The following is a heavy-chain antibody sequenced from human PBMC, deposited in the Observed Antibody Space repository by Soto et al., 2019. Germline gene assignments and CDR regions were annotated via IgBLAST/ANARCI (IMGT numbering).Heavy chain of an antibody. Sequence: QVQLQESGPGLVKPSQTLSLTCTVSGGSISSGDYYWSWIRQPPGKGLEWIGYIYYSGSTYYNPPLKSRVTISVDTSKNQCSLKLSSVTAADTAVYYCAREVNYDSSGYLDWFDPWGQGTLVTVSS. V-gene: IGHV4-30-4*01. CDR1: GGSISSGDYY. CDR3: AREVNYDSSGYLDWFDP. CDR2: IYYSGST. J-gene: IGHJ5*02. D-gene: IGHD3-22*01.